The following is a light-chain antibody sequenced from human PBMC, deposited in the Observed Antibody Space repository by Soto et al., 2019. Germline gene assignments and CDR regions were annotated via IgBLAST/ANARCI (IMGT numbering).Light chain of an antibody. CDR3: LQDYSYPFT. CDR2: GAS. V-gene: IGKV1-6*01. J-gene: IGKJ2*01. Sequence: AIPMTQSPSSPSASVGDRVAIACRARQGSRHDLGWYQQKPGQAPILLIYGASTLHSGVPSRFRGSGSGTDFTLTISSLQPEDFATYYCLQDYSYPFTFGQGTMLEIK. CDR1: QGSRHD.